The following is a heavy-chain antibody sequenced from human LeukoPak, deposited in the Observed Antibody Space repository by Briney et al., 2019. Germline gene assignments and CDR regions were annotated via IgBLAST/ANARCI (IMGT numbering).Heavy chain of an antibody. CDR1: GFTVSGNY. D-gene: IGHD3-22*01. CDR2: IYSSGST. V-gene: IGHV3-66*03. CDR3: AKFKGLYYYDSSGYYYDY. J-gene: IGHJ4*02. Sequence: GGSLRLSCAASGFTVSGNYMSWARQAPGQGLEWVSVIYSSGSTYYADSVKGRFTISRDNSKNTLYLQMNSLRAEDTAVYYCAKFKGLYYYDSSGYYYDYWGQGTLVTVSS.